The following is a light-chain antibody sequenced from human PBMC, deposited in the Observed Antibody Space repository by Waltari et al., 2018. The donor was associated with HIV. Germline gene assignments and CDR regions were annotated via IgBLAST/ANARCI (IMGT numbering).Light chain of an antibody. Sequence: DIVMTQSPDSLAVSLGERASINCKSSQTVLYNSNNKNYLAWYQQKPGQPPKLLFYWASTRQSGVPDRFSGSGSGTEFTLTISSLQAEDVAVYYCQQYYDTFHSFGQGTKLEI. CDR2: WAS. J-gene: IGKJ2*03. CDR3: QQYYDTFHS. V-gene: IGKV4-1*01. CDR1: QTVLYNSNNKNY.